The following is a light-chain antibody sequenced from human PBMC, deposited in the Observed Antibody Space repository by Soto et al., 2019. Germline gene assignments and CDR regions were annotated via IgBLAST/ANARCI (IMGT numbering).Light chain of an antibody. J-gene: IGLJ2*01. Sequence: QSALTQPSSVSGSPGQSITISCTGTSSDVGGYNYVSWYQHHPGKAPELMIYGVSNRHSGVSNRFSGSKSGNTASLTISGLQSEDEADYYCSSYTGSSTLLFGGGTKLTVL. CDR2: GVS. CDR1: SSDVGGYNY. CDR3: SSYTGSSTLL. V-gene: IGLV2-14*03.